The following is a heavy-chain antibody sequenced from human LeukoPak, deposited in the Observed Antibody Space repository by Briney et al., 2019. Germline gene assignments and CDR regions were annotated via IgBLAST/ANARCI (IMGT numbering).Heavy chain of an antibody. D-gene: IGHD6-19*01. J-gene: IGHJ5*02. Sequence: SETLSPTCTVSGGSISSSSYYWGWIRQPPGKGLEWIGSIYYSGSTYYNPSLKSRVTISVDTSKNQFSLKLSSVTAADTAVYYCARDLAVAGTKFDPWGQGTLVTVSS. CDR1: GGSISSSSYY. V-gene: IGHV4-39*07. CDR2: IYYSGST. CDR3: ARDLAVAGTKFDP.